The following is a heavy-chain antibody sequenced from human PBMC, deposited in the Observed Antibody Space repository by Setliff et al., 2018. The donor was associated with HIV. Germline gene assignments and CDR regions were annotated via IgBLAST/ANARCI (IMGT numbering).Heavy chain of an antibody. V-gene: IGHV3-7*01. Sequence: GGSLRLSCAASGFTFSNYWMNWVRQAPGKGLEWVANIKQDGSEKYYVDSVKGRFTISRDNAKNSLSLQMNSLRAEDTAVYYCAKIQNPQGYYYDSSGYYPHPGSPDYWGQGTPVTVSS. D-gene: IGHD3-22*01. CDR3: AKIQNPQGYYYDSSGYYPHPGSPDY. J-gene: IGHJ4*02. CDR2: IKQDGSEK. CDR1: GFTFSNYW.